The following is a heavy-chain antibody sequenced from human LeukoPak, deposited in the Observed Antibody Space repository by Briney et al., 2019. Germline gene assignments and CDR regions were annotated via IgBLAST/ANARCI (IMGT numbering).Heavy chain of an antibody. CDR2: ISTDGSNE. J-gene: IGHJ4*02. V-gene: IGHV3-30*18. D-gene: IGHD3-16*02. CDR3: AKGASDYIWGSFRPPDDY. Sequence: NPGRSLRLSCAASGFTFTNYGMHWVRQSPGKGLEWGAVISTDGSNEYYADSVKGRFTISRDNSKNTLYLQMNSLRAEDTAVYYCAKGASDYIWGSFRPPDDYWGQGTLVTVSS. CDR1: GFTFTNYG.